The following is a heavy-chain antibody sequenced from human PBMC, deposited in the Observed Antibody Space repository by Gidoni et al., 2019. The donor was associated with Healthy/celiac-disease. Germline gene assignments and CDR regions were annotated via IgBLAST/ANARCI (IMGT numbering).Heavy chain of an antibody. V-gene: IGHV4-59*01. Sequence: QVQLQESGPGLVKPSETLSLTCTVPGGSISSYYWSWIRQPPGKGLEWIGYIYYSGSTNYNPSLKSRVTISVDTSKNQFSLKLSSVTAADTAVYYCARGVSGYSSTWGQGTLVTVSS. D-gene: IGHD6-19*01. J-gene: IGHJ5*02. CDR2: IYYSGST. CDR1: GGSISSYY. CDR3: ARGVSGYSST.